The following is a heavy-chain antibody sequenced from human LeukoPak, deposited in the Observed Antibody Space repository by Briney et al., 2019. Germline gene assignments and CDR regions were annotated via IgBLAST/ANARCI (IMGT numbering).Heavy chain of an antibody. CDR2: INHSGST. V-gene: IGHV4-34*01. CDR1: GGSFSGYY. D-gene: IGHD4-17*01. J-gene: IGHJ4*02. Sequence: SETLSLTCAVYGGSFSGYYWSWIRQPPGKGLEWIGEINHSGSTNYNPSLKSRVTISVDTSKNQFSLKLSSVTAADTAVYYCARGQGTVTTHWGQGTLVTVS. CDR3: ARGQGTVTTH.